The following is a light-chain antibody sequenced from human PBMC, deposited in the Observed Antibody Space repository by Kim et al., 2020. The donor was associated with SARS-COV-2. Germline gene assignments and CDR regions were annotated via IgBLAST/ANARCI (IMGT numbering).Light chain of an antibody. V-gene: IGLV2-14*03. J-gene: IGLJ2*01. CDR2: DVT. Sequence: GQSLTLSCTGTSSDVGAYDYVSWFQQHPGKAPKLLIYDVTSRPSGISNRFSGSKSGNTASLTISGLQAEDEANYYCLSYTATRTLVFGGGTQLTVL. CDR1: SSDVGAYDY. CDR3: LSYTATRTLV.